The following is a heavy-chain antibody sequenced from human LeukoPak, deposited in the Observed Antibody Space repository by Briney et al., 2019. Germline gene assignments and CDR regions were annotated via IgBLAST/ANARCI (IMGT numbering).Heavy chain of an antibody. CDR2: IIPIFGTA. Sequence: GASVKVSCKASGGTFSSYAISWVRQAPGQGLEWMGGIIPIFGTANYAQKFQGRVTITADESTSTAYMELSSLRSEDTAVYHCAREGIVVVPAAINSPLYYFDYWGQGTLVTVSS. J-gene: IGHJ4*02. D-gene: IGHD2-2*02. CDR1: GGTFSSYA. V-gene: IGHV1-69*01. CDR3: AREGIVVVPAAINSPLYYFDY.